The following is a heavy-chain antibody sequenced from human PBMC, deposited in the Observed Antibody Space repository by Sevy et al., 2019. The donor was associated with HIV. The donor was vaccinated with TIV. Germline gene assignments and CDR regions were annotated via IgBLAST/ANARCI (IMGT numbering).Heavy chain of an antibody. CDR1: GFTFTNYG. D-gene: IGHD6-19*01. V-gene: IGHV3-23*01. CDR3: AKGRTLLSDWYGEFDY. CDR2: ISNSGANT. J-gene: IGHJ4*02. Sequence: GGSLRLSCAASGFTFTNYGMYWVRQAPGKGLEWVSGISNSGANTYYADSVRGRFTVSRDNSKNTVYLQLNSLRAEDTAIYYCAKGRTLLSDWYGEFDYWGQGTLVTVSS.